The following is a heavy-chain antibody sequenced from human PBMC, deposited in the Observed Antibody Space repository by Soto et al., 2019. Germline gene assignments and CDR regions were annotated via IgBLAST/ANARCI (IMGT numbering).Heavy chain of an antibody. V-gene: IGHV1-69*06. Sequence: QVQLVQSGAEVKKPGSSVIVSCTVSGGTFGSHTFTWVRQAPGQGLEWMGEIIPVFNAANYAQRFQDRVTITEDRSATTVYLELIRLTYADTATYDCARIYTLTYHNTRGTDLDFCGQGTLVIGSS. D-gene: IGHD3-16*01. CDR2: IIPVFNAA. J-gene: IGHJ4*02. CDR3: ARIYTLTYHNTRGTDLDF. CDR1: GGTFGSHT.